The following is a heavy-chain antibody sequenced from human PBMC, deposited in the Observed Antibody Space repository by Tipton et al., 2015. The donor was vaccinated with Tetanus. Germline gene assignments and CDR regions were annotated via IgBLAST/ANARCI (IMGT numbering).Heavy chain of an antibody. J-gene: IGHJ3*02. CDR2: ISSSSSYI. V-gene: IGHV3-21*01. Sequence: GSLRLSCAASGFTFSSYSMNWVRQAPGEGLEWVSSISSSSSYIYYADSVKGRFTISRDNAKNSLYLQMNSLRAEDTAVYYCARDRGGRIDAFDIWGQGTMVTVSS. CDR3: ARDRGGRIDAFDI. D-gene: IGHD3-16*01. CDR1: GFTFSSYS.